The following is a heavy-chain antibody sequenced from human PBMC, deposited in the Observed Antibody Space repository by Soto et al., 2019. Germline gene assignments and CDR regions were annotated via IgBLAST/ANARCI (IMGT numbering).Heavy chain of an antibody. CDR1: GASISSGDYS. V-gene: IGHV4-30-2*01. CDR3: ARFGHSGGYFPSYFDS. J-gene: IGHJ4*02. CDR2: IYHSGNT. Sequence: QLHLQESGSGLVRPSQTLTLTCAVSGASISSGDYSWTWIRQPPGRGLEWIGYIYHSGNTYYNPCLKSRVTISVVRSNNQFFLDLNHVTAADTAVYYCARFGHSGGYFPSYFDSWGQGTLVTVSS. D-gene: IGHD3-22*01.